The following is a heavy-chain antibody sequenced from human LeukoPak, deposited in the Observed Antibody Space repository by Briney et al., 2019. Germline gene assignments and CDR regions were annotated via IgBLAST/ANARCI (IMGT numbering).Heavy chain of an antibody. CDR3: ARDHFGEADY. Sequence: GGSLRLSCAASGFTFGSYAMYWVRQAPGKGLEWVSGIFGSGGSAHYADSVKGRFTISRDNSKNTVYLQMDSLRAEDTAVYYCARDHFGEADYWGQGTLVTVSS. D-gene: IGHD3-10*01. CDR2: IFGSGGSA. CDR1: GFTFGSYA. J-gene: IGHJ4*02. V-gene: IGHV3-23*01.